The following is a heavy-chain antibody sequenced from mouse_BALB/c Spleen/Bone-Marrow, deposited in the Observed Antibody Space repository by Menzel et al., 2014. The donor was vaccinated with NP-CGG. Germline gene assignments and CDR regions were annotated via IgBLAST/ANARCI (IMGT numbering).Heavy chain of an antibody. Sequence: VQLQQSGAELVRPGVSVKISCKGSGYTFTDYTMHWVKQSHAKSLEWIGVISTYYGDASYNQKFKGKATMTVDKSSSTAYMELARLTSEDSAIYYCARVITTGYYGMDYGGQGTSVTVSS. CDR1: GYTFTDYT. CDR3: ARVITTGYYGMDY. D-gene: IGHD2-4*01. V-gene: IGHV1S137*01. CDR2: ISTYYGDA. J-gene: IGHJ4*01.